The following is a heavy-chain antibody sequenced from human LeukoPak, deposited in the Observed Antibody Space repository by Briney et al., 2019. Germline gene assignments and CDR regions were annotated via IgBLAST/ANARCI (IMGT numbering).Heavy chain of an antibody. CDR3: ARDYKYAFDN. Sequence: PGGSLRLSCAASGFTLSGYWMNWVRQAPGKGLEWVGNINQDGNYQHYADSMKGRFTISRDNARNSLYLQMNSLRDEDTAVYYCARDYKYAFDNWGQGTLVTVSS. V-gene: IGHV3-7*01. CDR1: GFTLSGYW. CDR2: INQDGNYQ. J-gene: IGHJ4*02. D-gene: IGHD3-10*01.